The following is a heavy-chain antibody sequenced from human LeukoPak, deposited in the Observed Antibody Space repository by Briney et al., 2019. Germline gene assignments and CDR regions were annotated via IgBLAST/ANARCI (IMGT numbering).Heavy chain of an antibody. J-gene: IGHJ4*02. D-gene: IGHD3-10*01. CDR2: SNPNSGGT. CDR1: GYTLTGYY. CDR3: ARDRIVRGVMDY. Sequence: ASVKVSCKASGYTLTGYYMHWVRQAPGQGLEWMGGSNPNSGGTNYAQKFQGRVTMTRDTSISTAYMELSRLRSDDTAVYYCARDRIVRGVMDYWGQGTLVTVSS. V-gene: IGHV1-2*02.